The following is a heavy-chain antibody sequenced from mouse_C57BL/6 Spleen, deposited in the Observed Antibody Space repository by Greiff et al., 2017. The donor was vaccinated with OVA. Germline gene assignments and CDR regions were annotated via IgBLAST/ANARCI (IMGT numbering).Heavy chain of an antibody. CDR2: IDPSDSET. CDR3: ARGSSNYGYYAMDY. Sequence: QVQLQQPGAELVRPGSSVKLSCKASGYTFTSYWMHWVKQRPIQGLEWIGNIDPSDSETHYNQKFKDKATLTVDKSSSTAYMQLSSLTSEDSAVYYCARGSSNYGYYAMDYWGQGTSVTVSS. D-gene: IGHD2-5*01. CDR1: GYTFTSYW. J-gene: IGHJ4*01. V-gene: IGHV1-52*01.